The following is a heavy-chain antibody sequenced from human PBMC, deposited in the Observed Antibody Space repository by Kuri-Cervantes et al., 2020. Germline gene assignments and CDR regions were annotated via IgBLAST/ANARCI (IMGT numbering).Heavy chain of an antibody. Sequence: GESLKISCVASGFTFSSHDMHWVRQAPGKGLEWVAFIQYDKSNKYYAGSVKGRFTISRDNSKNTLYLQMSSLRGEDTAVYYCAKDVGTTPHFDYWGQGTLVTVSS. D-gene: IGHD1-1*01. CDR2: IQYDKSNK. CDR1: GFTFSSHD. CDR3: AKDVGTTPHFDY. V-gene: IGHV3-30*02. J-gene: IGHJ4*02.